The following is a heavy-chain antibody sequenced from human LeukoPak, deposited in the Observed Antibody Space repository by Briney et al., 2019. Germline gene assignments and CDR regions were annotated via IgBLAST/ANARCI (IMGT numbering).Heavy chain of an antibody. D-gene: IGHD3-22*01. CDR3: ASLPPYDSSGYYYNY. CDR2: FNAGNGNT. Sequence: ASVRVSCKASGYTFTSYAMHWVRQAPGQRLEWMGWFNAGNGNTKYSQKFQGRVTITRDTSASTAYMELSSLRSEDTAVYYCASLPPYDSSGYYYNYWGQGTLVTVSS. CDR1: GYTFTSYA. J-gene: IGHJ4*02. V-gene: IGHV1-3*01.